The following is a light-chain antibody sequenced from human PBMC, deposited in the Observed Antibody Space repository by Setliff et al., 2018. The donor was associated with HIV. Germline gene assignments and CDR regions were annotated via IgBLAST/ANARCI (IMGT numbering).Light chain of an antibody. J-gene: IGLJ1*01. V-gene: IGLV2-14*01. CDR3: SSHTSRNTLV. CDR1: SSDVGGYKY. CDR2: EVS. Sequence: SALTQPASVSGSPGQSITISCTGTSSDVGGYKYVYWYQQHPGKAPKLMIYEVSNRPSGISNRFSGSKSGNTASLTISGLQAEDEADYYCSSHTSRNTLVFGTGTKV.